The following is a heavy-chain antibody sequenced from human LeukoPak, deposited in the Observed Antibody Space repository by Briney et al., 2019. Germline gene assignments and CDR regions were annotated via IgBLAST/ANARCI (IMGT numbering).Heavy chain of an antibody. CDR1: GGSFSGYY. Sequence: SETLSLTCAVYGGSFSGYYWSWIRQPPGKGLEWIGEINHSGSTNYNPSLKSRVTISVDTSKNQFSLKLSSVTAADTAVYYCARGEYYYDSSGYYAWYFDYWGQGTLVTVSS. V-gene: IGHV4-34*01. CDR2: INHSGST. J-gene: IGHJ4*02. CDR3: ARGEYYYDSSGYYAWYFDY. D-gene: IGHD3-22*01.